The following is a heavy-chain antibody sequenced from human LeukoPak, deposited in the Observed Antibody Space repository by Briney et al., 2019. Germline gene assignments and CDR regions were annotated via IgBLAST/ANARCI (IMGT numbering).Heavy chain of an antibody. CDR3: AREILAPGKTHDY. J-gene: IGHJ4*02. CDR1: GFTFSNYW. V-gene: IGHV3-74*01. CDR2: INDDGSAT. Sequence: PGGSLRPSCAASGFTFSNYWMHWVRQVPGKGLVWVSRINDDGSATFYADSVKGRFTISRDNAKNTLFLQINGLRAEDTAVYYCAREILAPGKTHDYWGQGTLVTVSS.